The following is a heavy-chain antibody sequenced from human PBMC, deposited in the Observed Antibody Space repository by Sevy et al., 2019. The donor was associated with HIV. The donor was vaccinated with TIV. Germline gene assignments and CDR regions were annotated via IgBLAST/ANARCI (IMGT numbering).Heavy chain of an antibody. V-gene: IGHV3-33*01. Sequence: GGSLRLSCAASGFTFSSYGMHWVRQAPGKGLEWVALIWYDGSSKYYADSVKGRFTLSRDNSKNTLYLQMNSLRAEDTAVYYCARGANYYDSSCSQPNFDYWGQGTLVTVSS. D-gene: IGHD3-22*01. J-gene: IGHJ4*02. CDR2: IWYDGSSK. CDR1: GFTFSSYG. CDR3: ARGANYYDSSCSQPNFDY.